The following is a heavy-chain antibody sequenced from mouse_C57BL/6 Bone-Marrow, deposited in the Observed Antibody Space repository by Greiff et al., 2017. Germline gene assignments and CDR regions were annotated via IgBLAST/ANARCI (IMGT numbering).Heavy chain of an antibody. CDR2: IDPSDSYT. Sequence: QVQLQQPGAELVMPGASVKLSCKASGYTFTSYWMHWVKQRPGQGLEWIGEIDPSDSYTNYNQKFKGKSILTVDKSSSTAYMQLSSLTSEDSAVYYCAREGDFYAMDYWGQGTSVTVSS. CDR3: AREGDFYAMDY. V-gene: IGHV1-69*01. J-gene: IGHJ4*01. CDR1: GYTFTSYW.